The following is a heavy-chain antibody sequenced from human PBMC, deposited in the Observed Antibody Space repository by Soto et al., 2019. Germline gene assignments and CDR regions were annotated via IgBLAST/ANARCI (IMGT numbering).Heavy chain of an antibody. D-gene: IGHD6-19*01. CDR2: IYYSGST. J-gene: IGHJ4*02. Sequence: SETLSLTCTVSGGSISSYYWSWIRQPPGKGLEWIGYIYYSGSTNYTPSLKSRVTISVDTSKNQFSLKVSSVTAADTAVYYCARDLAVAGTGYFDSWGQGTLVTVSS. CDR3: ARDLAVAGTGYFDS. CDR1: GGSISSYY. V-gene: IGHV4-59*01.